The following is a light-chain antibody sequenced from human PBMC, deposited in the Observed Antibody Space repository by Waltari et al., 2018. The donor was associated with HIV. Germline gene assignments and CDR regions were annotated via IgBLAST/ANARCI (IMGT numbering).Light chain of an antibody. CDR1: SNDIGTYNF. J-gene: IGLJ2*01. Sequence: QSALTQPPSASGSPGQSVAISCTGSSNDIGTYNFVSWYQHHPGQAPKLLIYDVTRRPPGIPYRFSGTRSGYTASLTVSDLQVEDEADYYCVSYTEKDTFLLFGGGTKLAV. CDR2: DVT. CDR3: VSYTEKDTFLL. V-gene: IGLV2-8*01.